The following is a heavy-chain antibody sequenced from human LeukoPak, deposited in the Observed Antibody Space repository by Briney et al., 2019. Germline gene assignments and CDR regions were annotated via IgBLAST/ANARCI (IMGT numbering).Heavy chain of an antibody. D-gene: IGHD2-2*01. CDR1: GGPFSGYY. CDR2: INHSGST. V-gene: IGHV4-34*01. CDR3: AREIPSRYFDL. Sequence: SETLSLTCAVYGGPFSGYYWSWIRQPPGMGLEWIGEINHSGSTNYNPSLKSRVTISVDTSKNQFSLKLSSVTAADTAVYYCAREIPSRYFDLWGRGTLVTVSS. J-gene: IGHJ2*01.